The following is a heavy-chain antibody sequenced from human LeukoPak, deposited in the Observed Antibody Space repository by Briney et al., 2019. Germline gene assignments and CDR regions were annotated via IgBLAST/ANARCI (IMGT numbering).Heavy chain of an antibody. V-gene: IGHV4-59*01. CDR2: IYYSGST. Sequence: SETLSLTCAVYGGSFSGYYWSWIRQPPGRGLEWIGYIYYSGSTNYNPSLKSRVTISIDTPKNQFSLKLSSVTAADTAVYYCARGSLQWLVSAFDIWGQGTMVTVSS. CDR3: ARGSLQWLVSAFDI. J-gene: IGHJ3*02. D-gene: IGHD6-19*01. CDR1: GGSFSGYY.